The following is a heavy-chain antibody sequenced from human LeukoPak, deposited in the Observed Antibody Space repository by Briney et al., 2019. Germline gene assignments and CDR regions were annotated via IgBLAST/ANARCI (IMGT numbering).Heavy chain of an antibody. V-gene: IGHV3-30*18. CDR3: AKHRGYSYGSLGMDV. CDR2: ISYDGSNK. J-gene: IGHJ6*02. CDR1: GFTFSSYG. D-gene: IGHD5-18*01. Sequence: GGSLRLSCAASGFTFSSYGMHWVRQAPGKGLELVAVISYDGSNKYYADSVKGRFTISRDNSKNTLYLQMNSLRAEDTAVYYCAKHRGYSYGSLGMDVWGQGTTVTVSS.